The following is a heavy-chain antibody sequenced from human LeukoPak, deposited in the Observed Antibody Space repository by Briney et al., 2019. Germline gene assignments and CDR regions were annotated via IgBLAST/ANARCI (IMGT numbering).Heavy chain of an antibody. Sequence: GWSLRLSCAASGFTFSSYAMKRVLQAPGEGLEWVSVISGSGANSYYAASVKGRFTISRDNSKNTLYLEMNSLRADDMAVYYCAKAKFCSGASCFLDSWGQGTLVTVSS. CDR3: AKAKFCSGASCFLDS. CDR2: ISGSGANS. V-gene: IGHV3-23*01. D-gene: IGHD2-15*01. J-gene: IGHJ4*02. CDR1: GFTFSSYA.